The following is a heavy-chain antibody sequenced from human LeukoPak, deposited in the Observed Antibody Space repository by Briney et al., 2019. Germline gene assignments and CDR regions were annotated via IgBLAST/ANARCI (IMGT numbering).Heavy chain of an antibody. Sequence: GGSLRLSCAASGFTFSSYGMHWVRQAPGKGLEWVAFIRYDGSNKYYADSVKGRFTISRDNSKNTLYLQMNSLRAEDTAVYYCAKDRRTYISSQLFDYWGQGTLVTVSS. J-gene: IGHJ4*02. CDR3: AKDRRTYISSQLFDY. V-gene: IGHV3-30*02. CDR2: IRYDGSNK. CDR1: GFTFSSYG. D-gene: IGHD6-13*01.